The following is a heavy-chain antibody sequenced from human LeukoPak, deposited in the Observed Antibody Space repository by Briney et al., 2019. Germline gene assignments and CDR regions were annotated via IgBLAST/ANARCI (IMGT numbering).Heavy chain of an antibody. CDR2: INPNSGGT. CDR3: ARGRTAGIAVAGDY. CDR1: VYTFTGYY. Sequence: ASLKVSCKASVYTFTGYYMHWVRQAPGQGLEWMGWINPNSGGTNYAQKFQGRVTMTRDTSISTAYMELSRLRSDDTAVYYSARGRTAGIAVAGDYWGQGTLVTVYS. J-gene: IGHJ4*02. V-gene: IGHV1-2*02. D-gene: IGHD6-19*01.